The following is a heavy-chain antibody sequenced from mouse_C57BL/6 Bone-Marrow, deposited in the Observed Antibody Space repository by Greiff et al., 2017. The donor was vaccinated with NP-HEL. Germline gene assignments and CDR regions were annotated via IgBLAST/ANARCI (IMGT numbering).Heavy chain of an antibody. CDR2: IDNANGNN. CDR1: GCNIKNSY. J-gene: IGHJ2*01. D-gene: IGHD2-2*01. CDR3: ARTQGSTMATTHVYFDY. Sequence: EVQLQQSVAELVRPGASVKLSCTASGCNIKNSYMHWVKQRPEQGLEWIGRIDNANGNNKYAPKFQGKATITADTSSNKAYLQLSSLTYEDTAIYFYARTQGSTMATTHVYFDYWGQRTTLTVSS. V-gene: IGHV14-3*01.